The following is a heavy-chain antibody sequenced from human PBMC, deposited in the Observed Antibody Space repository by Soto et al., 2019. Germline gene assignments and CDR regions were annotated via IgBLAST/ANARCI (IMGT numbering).Heavy chain of an antibody. Sequence: PGGSLRLSCAASGFTFSDYYMGWIRQAPGKGLEWVSYISYSGSTIYYADSVKGRFTISRDNAKNSLYLQMNSLRAEDTAVYYCARDNLAFDIWGQGTMVTVSS. CDR2: ISYSGSTI. CDR3: ARDNLAFDI. J-gene: IGHJ3*02. CDR1: GFTFSDYY. V-gene: IGHV3-11*01.